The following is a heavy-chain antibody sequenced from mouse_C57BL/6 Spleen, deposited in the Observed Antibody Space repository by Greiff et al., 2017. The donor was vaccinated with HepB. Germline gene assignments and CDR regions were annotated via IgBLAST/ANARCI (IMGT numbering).Heavy chain of an antibody. J-gene: IGHJ2*01. Sequence: VQLQQSGPELVKPGASVKISCKASGYAFSSSWMNWVKQRPGKGLEWIGRIYPGDGDTNYNGKFKGKATLTADKSSSTAYMQLSSLTSEDSAVYFCEREDKWLLLDYWGPGTTLTVSS. CDR2: IYPGDGDT. CDR1: GYAFSSSW. D-gene: IGHD2-3*01. CDR3: EREDKWLLLDY. V-gene: IGHV1-82*01.